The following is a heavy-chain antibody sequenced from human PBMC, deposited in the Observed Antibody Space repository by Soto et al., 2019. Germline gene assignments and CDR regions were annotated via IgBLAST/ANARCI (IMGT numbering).Heavy chain of an antibody. Sequence: VASVKVSSKASGGTFSRYPIAWVRQAPGHGLEWMGQIIPIFGTISHAQNFQGRITITADESTSTAYMELSSLRSDDTAVYYCARPRTVAATKGYDYWGQGTLVTVSS. D-gene: IGHD4-4*01. CDR3: ARPRTVAATKGYDY. CDR2: IIPIFGTI. CDR1: GGTFSRYP. V-gene: IGHV1-69*13. J-gene: IGHJ4*02.